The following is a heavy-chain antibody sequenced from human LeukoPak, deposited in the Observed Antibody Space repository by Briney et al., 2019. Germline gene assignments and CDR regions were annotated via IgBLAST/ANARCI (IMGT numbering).Heavy chain of an antibody. D-gene: IGHD3-22*01. CDR1: GFTFSSYW. J-gene: IGHJ4*02. CDR3: AKATSSGYYPFDY. V-gene: IGHV3-74*01. CDR2: INSDGSGT. Sequence: GGSLRLSCAASGFTFSSYWMHWVRQAPGKGLVWVSRINSDGSGTSYADSVKGRFTISRDNAKNTLYLQMNSLRAEDTAVYYCAKATSSGYYPFDYWGQGTLVTVSS.